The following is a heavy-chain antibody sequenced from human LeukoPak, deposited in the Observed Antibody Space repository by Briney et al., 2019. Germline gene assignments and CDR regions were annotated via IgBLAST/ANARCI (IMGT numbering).Heavy chain of an antibody. J-gene: IGHJ5*02. CDR3: ARGGPYYDFWSGYYGQNP. CDR2: INPNSGGT. Sequence: ASVKVSCKASGYTFTGYYMHWVRQAPGQGLEWMGWINPNSGGTNYAQKFQGRVTMTRDTSISTAYMELSRLRSDDTAVYYCARGGPYYDFWSGYYGQNPWGQGTLVTVSS. V-gene: IGHV1-2*02. D-gene: IGHD3-3*01. CDR1: GYTFTGYY.